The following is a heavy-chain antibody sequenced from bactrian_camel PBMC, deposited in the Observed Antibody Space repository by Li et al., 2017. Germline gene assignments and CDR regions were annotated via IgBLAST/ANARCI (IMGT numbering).Heavy chain of an antibody. D-gene: IGHD3*01. CDR1: ARMFTSYC. CDR3: AASGGGQLGRWCYEFPVNWVSWLYN. V-gene: IGHV3S57*01. CDR2: IDSDGPT. J-gene: IGHJ4*01. Sequence: HVQLVESGGGSVQAGGSLTLACKTSARMFTSYCMGWFRQAPGKEREQVASIDSDGPTFYEDSVKGRFTISRDSARSTLYLQMDSLKPEDTAMYHCAASGGGQLGRWCYEFPVNWVSWLYNWGRGTQVTVS.